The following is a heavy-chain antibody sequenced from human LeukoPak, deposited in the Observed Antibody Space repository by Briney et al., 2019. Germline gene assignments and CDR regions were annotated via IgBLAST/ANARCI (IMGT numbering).Heavy chain of an antibody. V-gene: IGHV3-23*01. CDR3: AKSRDGYNILDY. CDR1: GFTFSSYA. J-gene: IGHJ4*02. D-gene: IGHD5-24*01. Sequence: GGSLRLPCAASGFTFSSYAMTWVRQAPGKGLEWVSAISGGGDSTHYADSVMGRFTISRDNSKNTLNLQMDSLRAEDTAVYYCAKSRDGYNILDYWGQGTLVTVSS. CDR2: ISGGGDST.